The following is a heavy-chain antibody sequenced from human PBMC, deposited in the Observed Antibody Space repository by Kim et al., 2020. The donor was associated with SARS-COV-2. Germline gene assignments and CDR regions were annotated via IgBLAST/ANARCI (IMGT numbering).Heavy chain of an antibody. CDR3: ARGPLGVWPIRYYYYYMDV. Sequence: SETLSLTCAVYGGSFSGYYWSWIRQPPGKGLEWIGEINHSGSTNYNPSLKSRVTISVDTSKNQFSLKLSSVTAADTAVYYCARGPLGVWPIRYYYYYMDVWGKGTTVTVSS. J-gene: IGHJ6*03. D-gene: IGHD2-8*01. V-gene: IGHV4-34*01. CDR2: INHSGST. CDR1: GGSFSGYY.